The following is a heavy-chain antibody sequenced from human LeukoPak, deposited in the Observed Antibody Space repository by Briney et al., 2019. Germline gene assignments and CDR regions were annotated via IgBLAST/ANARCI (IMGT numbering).Heavy chain of an antibody. CDR3: ARSTYGDYENWFDP. CDR1: GGSISSYY. D-gene: IGHD4-17*01. J-gene: IGHJ5*02. Sequence: SETLSLTCTVSGGSISSYYWSWIRQPAGKGLEWIGRIYTSGSTNYNPSLKSRVTISVDKSENQFSLKLSSVTAADTAVYYCARSTYGDYENWFDPWGQGTLVTVSS. CDR2: IYTSGST. V-gene: IGHV4-4*07.